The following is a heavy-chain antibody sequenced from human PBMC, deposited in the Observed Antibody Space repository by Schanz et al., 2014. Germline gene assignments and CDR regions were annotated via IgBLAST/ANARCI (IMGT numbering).Heavy chain of an antibody. D-gene: IGHD2-2*01. V-gene: IGHV3-23*01. CDR1: GFTFNSYA. CDR2: ISHSGGSK. CDR3: AKDLLYGAPMPLNHLDY. J-gene: IGHJ4*02. Sequence: DVQLLESGGGLVQPGGSLRLSCAASGFTFNSYAMTWVRQAPGKGLDWVSSISHSGGSKYYADSVKGRFTISRDNSKNTLYLQMNSLRAEDTAVYYCAKDLLYGAPMPLNHLDYWGQGTLVTVSS.